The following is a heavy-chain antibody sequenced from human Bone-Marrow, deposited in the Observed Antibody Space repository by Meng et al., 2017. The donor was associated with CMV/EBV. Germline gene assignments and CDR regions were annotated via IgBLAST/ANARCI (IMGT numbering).Heavy chain of an antibody. V-gene: IGHV4-34*01. CDR1: NVTLTCYY. Sequence: VYNVTLTCYYWSSIRQPPGKGLEWIGDINHRAATNYNPALKSRVTMSVDTSKNHFSLSLTSVTAADTAVYYCARTIRASRAGWFDPWGQGTLVTVSS. CDR2: INHRAAT. D-gene: IGHD4/OR15-4a*01. CDR3: ARTIRASRAGWFDP. J-gene: IGHJ5*02.